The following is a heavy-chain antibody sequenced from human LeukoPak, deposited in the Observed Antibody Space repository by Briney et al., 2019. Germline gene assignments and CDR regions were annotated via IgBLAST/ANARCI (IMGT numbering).Heavy chain of an antibody. D-gene: IGHD6-13*01. V-gene: IGHV3-33*01. J-gene: IGHJ3*02. CDR2: IWYDGSNK. CDR1: GFTFSSYG. CDR3: ARWGITAEHDALDI. Sequence: GGSLRLSCAASGFTFSSYGMHWVRQAPGKGLEWVAVIWYDGSNKYYADSVKGRSTISRDNSKNTLYLQMNSLRAEDTAVYYCARWGITAEHDALDIWGQGTMVTVSS.